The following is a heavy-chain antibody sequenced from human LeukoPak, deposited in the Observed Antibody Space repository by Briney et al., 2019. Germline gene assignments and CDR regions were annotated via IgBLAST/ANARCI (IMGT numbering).Heavy chain of an antibody. CDR1: GFTFSGYW. CDR3: ARDGDGYNFDY. V-gene: IGHV3-74*01. Sequence: GGSLRLSSAASGFTFSGYWMHWVRQAPGKGLVWVARVTRDGSGTNYADSVKGRFTISRDNGKNTLYLQMNSLRAEDTAVYYCARDGDGYNFDYWGQGTLVTVSS. J-gene: IGHJ4*02. CDR2: VTRDGSGT. D-gene: IGHD5-24*01.